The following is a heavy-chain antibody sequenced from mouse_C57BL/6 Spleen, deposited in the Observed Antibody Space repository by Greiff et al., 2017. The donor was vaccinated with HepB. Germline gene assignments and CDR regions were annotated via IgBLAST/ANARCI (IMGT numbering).Heavy chain of an antibody. CDR3: ARGGLLLQDFDV. CDR2: ISSGSSPI. V-gene: IGHV5-17*01. D-gene: IGHD1-1*01. J-gene: IGHJ1*03. Sequence: EVQGVESGGGLVKPGGSLKLSCAASGFTFSDYGMHWVRQAPEKGLEWVAYISSGSSPIYYADTVKGRFTISRDNAKNTLFLQMTSLRSEDTAMYYCARGGLLLQDFDVWGTGTTVTVSS. CDR1: GFTFSDYG.